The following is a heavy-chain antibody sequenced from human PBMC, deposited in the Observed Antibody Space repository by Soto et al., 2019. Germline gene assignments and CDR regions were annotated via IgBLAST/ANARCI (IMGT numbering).Heavy chain of an antibody. Sequence: GASVQVSCKASGYTFTSYDIHLLLQATVQVLEWMGWMNPNSGNTGYAQKFQGRVTMTRNTSISTAYMELSSLRSEDTAVYYCARALIGELLPHRYGMDVWGQGTTVTVSS. V-gene: IGHV1-8*01. J-gene: IGHJ6*02. D-gene: IGHD3-10*01. CDR1: GYTFTSYD. CDR3: ARALIGELLPHRYGMDV. CDR2: MNPNSGNT.